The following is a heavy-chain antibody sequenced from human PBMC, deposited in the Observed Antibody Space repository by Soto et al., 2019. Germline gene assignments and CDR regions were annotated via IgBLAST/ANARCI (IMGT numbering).Heavy chain of an antibody. J-gene: IGHJ6*02. CDR3: AQTGDIVGALGYFYYYGIDV. V-gene: IGHV2-26*01. CDR1: GFSLSNTGMG. CDR2: IFSDDRK. Sequence: QVTLKESGPVLMKPTETLTLNCTVSGFSLSNTGMGVSWIRQPPGKALEWLAHIFSDDRKSYTTSLRTRLTISKDTSKSQVVLTMANMDPVDTATYYCAQTGDIVGALGYFYYYGIDVWGQGTTVTVSS. D-gene: IGHD1-26*01.